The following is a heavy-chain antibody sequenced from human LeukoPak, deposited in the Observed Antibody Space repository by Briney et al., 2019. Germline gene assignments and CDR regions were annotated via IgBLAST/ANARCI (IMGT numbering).Heavy chain of an antibody. D-gene: IGHD4-17*01. V-gene: IGHV4-59*11. Sequence: WETLSLTCTVSGASITTHCWSWVRQPPGKGPEWIGCIFYTGSTNYNPSLEGRVSISPDTSKNQSSLKLIAMAAADTAVYYCVCGANGDYAFDDWSQGTLVTASS. J-gene: IGHJ4*02. CDR3: VCGANGDYAFDD. CDR2: IFYTGST. CDR1: GASITTHC.